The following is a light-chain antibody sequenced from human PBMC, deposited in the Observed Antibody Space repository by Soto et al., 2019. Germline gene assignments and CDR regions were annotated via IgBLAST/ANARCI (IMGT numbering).Light chain of an antibody. J-gene: IGKJ2*01. CDR1: QGISNY. Sequence: DIQMTQSPSSLSASVGDRVTITCRASQGISNYLAWYQQKPGKVPKLLIYAASTLQSGVPSRFSGSGSGTDFTLTIRGLQHEDVATYYCQKYNSAPHTFGQGTKLEIK. CDR2: AAS. V-gene: IGKV1-27*01. CDR3: QKYNSAPHT.